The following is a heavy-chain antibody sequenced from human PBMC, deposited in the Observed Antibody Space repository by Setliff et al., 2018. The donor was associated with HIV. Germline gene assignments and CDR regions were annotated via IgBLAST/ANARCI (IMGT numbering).Heavy chain of an antibody. CDR3: VKDAYSSGKPGIS. CDR2: VSNTGRRT. Sequence: PGESLKISCAASTFSVSDYAMSWVRQAPGKGLEWVSVVSNTGRRTFCADSVKGRFTISKDNFENVVYLQMNSLRVDDTAVYYCVKDAYSSGKPGISWGQGTQVTVSS. D-gene: IGHD3-22*01. J-gene: IGHJ4*02. CDR1: TFSVSDYA. V-gene: IGHV3-23*05.